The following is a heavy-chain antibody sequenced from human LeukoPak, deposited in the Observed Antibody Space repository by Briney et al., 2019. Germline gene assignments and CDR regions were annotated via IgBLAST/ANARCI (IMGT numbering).Heavy chain of an antibody. CDR3: AAVGRDGYNPDY. V-gene: IGHV1-58*02. CDR1: GFTFTSSA. CDR2: IVVGSGNT. Sequence: ASVKVSCKASGFTFTSSAMQWVRQARGQRLEWIGWIVVGSGNTNYAQKFQERVTITRDMSTSTAYMELSSLRSEDTAVYYCAAVGRDGYNPDYWGQGTLVTVSS. D-gene: IGHD5-24*01. J-gene: IGHJ4*02.